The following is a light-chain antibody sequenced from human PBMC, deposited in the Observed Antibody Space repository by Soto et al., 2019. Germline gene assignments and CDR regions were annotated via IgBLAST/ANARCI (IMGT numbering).Light chain of an antibody. CDR3: QQYSIWRT. Sequence: EIVMTQSPATLSLSPGERATLSCRASESVSTNLAWYQQKAGQAPRLLIYGASTRATGIPARFSGSGSGTEFTLTISSLQSEDFAVYYCQQYSIWRTFGQGTKVHIK. CDR2: GAS. V-gene: IGKV3-15*01. CDR1: ESVSTN. J-gene: IGKJ1*01.